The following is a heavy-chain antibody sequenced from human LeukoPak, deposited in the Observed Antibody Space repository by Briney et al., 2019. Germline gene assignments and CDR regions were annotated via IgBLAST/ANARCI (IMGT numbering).Heavy chain of an antibody. V-gene: IGHV3-21*01. CDR2: ISSSSSYI. CDR3: ARVLGGATYYGRDV. Sequence: GGSLRLSCAASGFTFSSYSMNWVRQAPGKGLEWVSSISSSSSYIYYADSVKGRFTISRDNAKNSLYLQMNSLRAEDTAVYYCARVLGGATYYGRDVWAKGTRVPVPS. J-gene: IGHJ6*04. CDR1: GFTFSSYS. D-gene: IGHD1-26*01.